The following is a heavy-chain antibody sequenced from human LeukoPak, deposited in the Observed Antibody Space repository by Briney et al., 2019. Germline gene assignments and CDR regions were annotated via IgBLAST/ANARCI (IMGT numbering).Heavy chain of an antibody. J-gene: IGHJ4*02. CDR2: IYHSGST. CDR1: GYSISSGYY. Sequence: PSETLSLTCAVSGYSISSGYYWGWIRQPPGKGLEWIGSIYHSGSTYYNPSLKSRVTISVDTSKNQFSLKLSSVTAADTAVYYCAADSSDQAEVGATHWGQGTLVTVSS. V-gene: IGHV4-38-2*01. D-gene: IGHD1-26*01. CDR3: AADSSDQAEVGATH.